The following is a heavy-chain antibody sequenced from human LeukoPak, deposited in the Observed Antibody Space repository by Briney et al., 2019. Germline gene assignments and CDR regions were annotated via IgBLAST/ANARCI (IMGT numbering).Heavy chain of an antibody. CDR2: IKSKTDGGTT. V-gene: IGHV3-15*01. J-gene: IGHJ4*02. CDR1: GFTFSNAW. Sequence: GGSLRLSCAASGFTFSNAWMSWVRQAPGKGLEWVGRIKSKTDGGTTDYAAPVKGRFTFSRDDSKNTLYLQMNSLKTEDTAVYYCTTGYDSSGYFREYYFDYWGQGTLVTVSS. D-gene: IGHD3-22*01. CDR3: TTGYDSSGYFREYYFDY.